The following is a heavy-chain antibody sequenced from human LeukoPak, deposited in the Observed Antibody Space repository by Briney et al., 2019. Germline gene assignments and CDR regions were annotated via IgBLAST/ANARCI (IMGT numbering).Heavy chain of an antibody. Sequence: GSLRLSCAASGFTFSGYVMSWVRQAPGKGLEWVSAISAPGGGTYYADSVKGRFTISRDNSKNTLSLQMNSLRVEDTAIYYCAKAPQGYNTYALPANWGQGTLVTVSS. CDR1: GFTFSGYV. D-gene: IGHD5-12*01. CDR3: AKAPQGYNTYALPAN. V-gene: IGHV3-23*01. CDR2: ISAPGGGT. J-gene: IGHJ4*02.